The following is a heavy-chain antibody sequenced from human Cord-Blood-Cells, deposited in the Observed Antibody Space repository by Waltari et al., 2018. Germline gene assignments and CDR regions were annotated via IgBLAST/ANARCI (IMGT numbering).Heavy chain of an antibody. J-gene: IGHJ4*02. V-gene: IGHV3-7*01. Sequence: EVQLVESGGGLVQPGGSLRLSCAAPGFTFSSYWMSWVRQAPGKGLEWVANIKQDGSEKYYVDSVKGRFTISRDNAKNSLYLQMNSLRAEDTAVYYCARDFSSSWYYFDYWGQGTLVTVSS. D-gene: IGHD6-13*01. CDR3: ARDFSSSWYYFDY. CDR1: GFTFSSYW. CDR2: IKQDGSEK.